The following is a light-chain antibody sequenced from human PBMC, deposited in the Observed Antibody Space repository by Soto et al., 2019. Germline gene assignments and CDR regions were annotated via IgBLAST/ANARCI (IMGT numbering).Light chain of an antibody. Sequence: SYELTQPHSVSVAPGKTARITCGGNNIGSKSVHWYQQKPGQAPVLVIYYDSDRPSGIPERFSGSNSGNTATLTISMVEAGDEADYYCQVRDSSRDHVVFGGGTKVTVL. CDR1: NIGSKS. CDR2: YDS. J-gene: IGLJ2*01. CDR3: QVRDSSRDHVV. V-gene: IGLV3-21*04.